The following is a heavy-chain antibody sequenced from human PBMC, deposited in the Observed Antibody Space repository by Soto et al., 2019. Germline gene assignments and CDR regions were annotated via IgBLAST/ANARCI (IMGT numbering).Heavy chain of an antibody. CDR1: GFTFSNAW. CDR3: TTDLGFSPLPDYSNPFSFDY. Sequence: GGSLRLSCAASGFTFSNAWMSWVRQAPGKGLEWVGRIKSKTDGGTTDYAAPVKGRFTISRDDSKNTLYLQMNSLKTEDTAVYYCTTDLGFSPLPDYSNPFSFDYWGQGTLVTVSS. J-gene: IGHJ4*02. V-gene: IGHV3-15*01. CDR2: IKSKTDGGTT. D-gene: IGHD4-4*01.